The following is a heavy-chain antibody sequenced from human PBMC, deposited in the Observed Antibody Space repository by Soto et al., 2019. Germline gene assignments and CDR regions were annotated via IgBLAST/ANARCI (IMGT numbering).Heavy chain of an antibody. CDR1: GGSISSYY. V-gene: IGHV4-59*01. CDR3: ARGDGYSNYYYYGMDV. D-gene: IGHD4-4*01. CDR2: IYYSGST. Sequence: SETLSLTCTVSGGSISSYYWSWIRQPPGKGLEWIGYIYYSGSTNYNPSLKSRVTISVDTSKNQFSLKLSSVTAADTAVYYCARGDGYSNYYYYGMDVWGQGTTVTV. J-gene: IGHJ6*02.